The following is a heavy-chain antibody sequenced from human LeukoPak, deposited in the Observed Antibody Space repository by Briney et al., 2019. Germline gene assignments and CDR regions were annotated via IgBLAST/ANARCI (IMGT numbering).Heavy chain of an antibody. CDR2: INPNSGGT. CDR1: GYTFTGYY. V-gene: IGHV1-2*02. CDR3: ASRGITIFGVVNMDV. D-gene: IGHD3-3*01. Sequence: ASVKVSCKASGYTFTGYYMHWVRQAPGQGLEWMGLINPNSGGTNYAQKFQGRVTMTRYTSISTAYMALRRLRSDDTAVYYCASRGITIFGVVNMDVWGKGPTVTVSS. J-gene: IGHJ6*03.